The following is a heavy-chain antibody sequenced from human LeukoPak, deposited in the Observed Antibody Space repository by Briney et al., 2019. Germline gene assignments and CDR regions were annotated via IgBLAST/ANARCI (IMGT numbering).Heavy chain of an antibody. J-gene: IGHJ4*02. V-gene: IGHV4-59*01. CDR1: GGSISNYY. CDR2: VYYTGST. D-gene: IGHD5-24*01. CDR3: ARGAMATTPFFDY. Sequence: PSETLSLTCPVSGGSISNYYYWTCIRQPPGKGLEWIGYVYYTGSTNFNPSLKSRVTMSLDTSRNQFSLKLTSLTAADTAVYYCARGAMATTPFFDYWGQGTLVTVSS.